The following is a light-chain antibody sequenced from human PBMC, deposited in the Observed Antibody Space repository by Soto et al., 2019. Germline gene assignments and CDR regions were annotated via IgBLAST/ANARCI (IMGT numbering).Light chain of an antibody. Sequence: DIQMTQSPSSLSASVGDRVTITCRASQGIRNDLSWYQQKPGKAPKRPIFATSSLQSGVPSRFSGSGSGTEFTLTISSLQPEDFATYYCLQHNSYPRTFGQGTKVEIK. CDR3: LQHNSYPRT. CDR1: QGIRND. J-gene: IGKJ1*01. CDR2: ATS. V-gene: IGKV1-17*01.